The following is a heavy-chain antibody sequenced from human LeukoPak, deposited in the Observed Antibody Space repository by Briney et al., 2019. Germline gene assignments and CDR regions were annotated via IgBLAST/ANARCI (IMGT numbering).Heavy chain of an antibody. V-gene: IGHV3-30-3*01. Sequence: GRSLRLSCAASGFSFSGCAMHWVRQAPGKGLEWVAVISYDGSSKFYPDSVKGRFTISRDNSKNTVSLQMNSLRAEDTAMYYCARQRDTYGYTDYWRQGTLVTVSS. D-gene: IGHD5-18*01. CDR3: ARQRDTYGYTDY. CDR2: ISYDGSSK. J-gene: IGHJ4*02. CDR1: GFSFSGCA.